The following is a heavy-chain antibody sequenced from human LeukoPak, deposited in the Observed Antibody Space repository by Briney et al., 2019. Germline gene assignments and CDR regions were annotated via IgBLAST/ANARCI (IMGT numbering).Heavy chain of an antibody. CDR3: TTRPHIVGATTFDY. J-gene: IGHJ4*02. V-gene: IGHV3-73*01. CDR2: IRSKANSYAT. D-gene: IGHD1-26*01. Sequence: PGGSLRLSCAASGFTFSGSAMHWVRQASGKGLEWVGRIRSKANSYATAYAASVKGRFTISRDDSKNTAYLQMNSLKTEDTAVYHCTTRPHIVGATTFDYWGQGTLVTVSS. CDR1: GFTFSGSA.